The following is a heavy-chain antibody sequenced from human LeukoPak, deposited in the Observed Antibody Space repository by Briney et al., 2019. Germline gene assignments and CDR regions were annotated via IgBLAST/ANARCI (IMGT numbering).Heavy chain of an antibody. Sequence: PGGSLRLSCAASGFTFDDYAMHWVRQAPGKGLEWVSGISWNSGSIGYADSVKGRFTISRDNAKNSLYLQMNSLRAEDTALYYCAKDIGAHIVGATTAFDYWGQGTLVTVSS. CDR3: AKDIGAHIVGATTAFDY. J-gene: IGHJ4*02. CDR2: ISWNSGSI. CDR1: GFTFDDYA. D-gene: IGHD1-26*01. V-gene: IGHV3-9*01.